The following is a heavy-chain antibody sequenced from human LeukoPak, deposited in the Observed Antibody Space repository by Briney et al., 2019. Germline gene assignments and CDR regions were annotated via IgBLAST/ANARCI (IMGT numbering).Heavy chain of an antibody. Sequence: GGSLRLSCAASGFTFNNYWMTWVRQAPGKGLEWVANIKQDGSETYYVDSVKGRFTISRDNSRNTLYLQMNSLRAEDTAVYYCAKDRSGIAAAAADYWGQGTLVTVSS. CDR2: IKQDGSET. J-gene: IGHJ4*02. V-gene: IGHV3-7*01. CDR3: AKDRSGIAAAAADY. CDR1: GFTFNNYW. D-gene: IGHD6-13*01.